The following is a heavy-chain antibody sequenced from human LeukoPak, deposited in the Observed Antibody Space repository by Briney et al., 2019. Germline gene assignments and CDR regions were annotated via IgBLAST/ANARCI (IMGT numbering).Heavy chain of an antibody. J-gene: IGHJ6*03. CDR3: ARAEYSSSWSGYYYYYMDV. D-gene: IGHD6-13*01. CDR2: INPNSGGA. CDR1: GYTFTGYY. Sequence: ASVKVSCKASGYTFTGYYMHWVRQAPGQGLEWMGWINPNSGGANYAQKFQGRVTITADKSTSTAYMELSSLRSEDTAVYYCARAEYSSSWSGYYYYYMDVWGKGTTVTVSS. V-gene: IGHV1-2*02.